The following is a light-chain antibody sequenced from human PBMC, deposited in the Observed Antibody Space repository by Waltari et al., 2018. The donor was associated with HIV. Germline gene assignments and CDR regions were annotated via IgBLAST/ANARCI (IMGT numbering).Light chain of an antibody. CDR2: EVS. CDR1: SRDVGGYNL. J-gene: IGLJ3*02. CDR3: SSYTSSSTLV. V-gene: IGLV2-14*01. Sequence: QSALTQPASVSGSPGQSITISCTGTSRDVGGYNLASWYQQHPGKAPKLMIYEVSNRPSGVSNRFSGSKSGNTASLTISGLQAEDEADYYCSSYTSSSTLVFGGGTKLTVL.